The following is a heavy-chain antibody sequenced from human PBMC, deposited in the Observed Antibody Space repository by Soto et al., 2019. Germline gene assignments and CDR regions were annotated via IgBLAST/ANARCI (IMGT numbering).Heavy chain of an antibody. J-gene: IGHJ6*02. D-gene: IGHD6-13*01. Sequence: SETLSLTCTASGGSISSYYWSWIRQPAGKGLEWIGRIYTSGSTNYNPSLKSRVTMSVDTSKNQFSLKLSSVTAADTAVYYCARDLKGIAAAGSLYYYGMDVWGQGTTVTVSS. CDR2: IYTSGST. CDR3: ARDLKGIAAAGSLYYYGMDV. V-gene: IGHV4-4*07. CDR1: GGSISSYY.